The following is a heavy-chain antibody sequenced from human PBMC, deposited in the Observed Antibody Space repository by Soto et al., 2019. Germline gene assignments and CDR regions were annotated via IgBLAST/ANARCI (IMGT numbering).Heavy chain of an antibody. Sequence: NPAETLSLTCTVSGGSISSGDYYWTWIRQHPGKGLEWIGYIYYSGSTKHNPSLKSRITISVDTSKNQFSLKLNSVTAADTAVYYCARTKTSSTSFHVDYWGQGTQVTVSS. J-gene: IGHJ4*02. CDR3: ARTKTSSTSFHVDY. V-gene: IGHV4-31*03. CDR2: IYYSGST. D-gene: IGHD2-2*01. CDR1: GGSISSGDYY.